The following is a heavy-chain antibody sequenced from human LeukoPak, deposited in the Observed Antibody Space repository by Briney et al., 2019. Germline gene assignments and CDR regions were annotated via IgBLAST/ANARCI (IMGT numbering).Heavy chain of an antibody. CDR3: ARDPTNMYSGSYGSFDY. CDR1: GGSFSGYY. J-gene: IGHJ4*02. CDR2: IKQDGSEK. V-gene: IGHV3-7*01. Sequence: ETLSLTCAVYGGSFSGYYWSWIRQPPGKGLEWVANIKQDGSEKYYVDSVKGRFTISRDNAKNSLYLQMNSLRAEDTAVYYCARDPTNMYSGSYGSFDYWGQGTLVTVSS. D-gene: IGHD1-26*01.